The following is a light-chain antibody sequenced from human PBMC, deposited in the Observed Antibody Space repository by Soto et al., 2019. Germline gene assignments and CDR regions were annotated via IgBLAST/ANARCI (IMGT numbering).Light chain of an antibody. Sequence: QSALTQPASVFGSPGQSITFSCTGTSSDVGGYNFVSWYQQHPGKAPKLMIYEVSSRPSGVSNRFSGSKSGNTASLTISGLQPEDEAHYYFSAYRNSTTVVFGTGTK. CDR3: SAYRNSTTVV. CDR2: EVS. CDR1: SSDVGGYNF. V-gene: IGLV2-14*03. J-gene: IGLJ1*01.